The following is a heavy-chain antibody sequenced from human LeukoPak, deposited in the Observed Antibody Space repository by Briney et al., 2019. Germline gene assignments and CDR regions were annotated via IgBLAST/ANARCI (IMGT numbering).Heavy chain of an antibody. J-gene: IGHJ4*02. Sequence: SDTLSLTCTVSGGSVGSGGYYWSWIRQPPGGGLEWIGDIYYIRNTNYNPSLKSRVTMSLDPSKNQFSLKLNSVTAADTAVYYCARTQSQSGSYRYYFAYWGQGTLVTVSS. CDR3: ARTQSQSGSYRYYFAY. CDR2: IYYIRNT. V-gene: IGHV4-61*08. CDR1: GGSVGSGGYY. D-gene: IGHD1-26*01.